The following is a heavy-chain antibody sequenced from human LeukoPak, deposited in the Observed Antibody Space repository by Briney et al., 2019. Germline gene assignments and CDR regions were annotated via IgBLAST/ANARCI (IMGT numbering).Heavy chain of an antibody. V-gene: IGHV3-30*18. CDR3: AKGQLVDYGMDV. D-gene: IGHD2-15*01. J-gene: IGHJ6*02. CDR1: GFTFSSYA. Sequence: GGSLRLSCAASGFTFSSYAMHWVRQAPGKGLEWVADMSYDGGHKYYADSVKGRFTISRDNSKNTLYLQMNSLRAEDTAVYYCAKGQLVDYGMDVWGQGTTVTVSS. CDR2: MSYDGGHK.